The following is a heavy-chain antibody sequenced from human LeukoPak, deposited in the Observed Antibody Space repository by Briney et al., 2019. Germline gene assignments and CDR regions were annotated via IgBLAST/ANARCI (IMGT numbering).Heavy chain of an antibody. CDR2: IGFSTNNV. CDR3: AKDNGNGWLGEFAFEY. J-gene: IGHJ4*02. D-gene: IGHD3-10*01. Sequence: PGGSLRLSCVASGFTFDYSAFHWVRQAPGKGLEWVSGIGFSTNNVDYADSVRGRFTISRDNTKNSLDLQMDSLRAEDTAFYYCAKDNGNGWLGEFAFEYWGQEILVTVSS. CDR1: GFTFDYSA. V-gene: IGHV3-9*01.